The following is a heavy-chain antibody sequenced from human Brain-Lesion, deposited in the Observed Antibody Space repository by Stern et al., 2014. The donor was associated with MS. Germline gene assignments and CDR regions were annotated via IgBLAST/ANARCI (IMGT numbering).Heavy chain of an antibody. Sequence: VQLVESGPGLVKPSQTLSLSCTVSGGSISSGGYYWSWIRQPAGKGLEWIGRIFYSGSTTYNPSLKSRFTISIDPPKTQFSRRLNSMTAADTAVYYCARGRVVPGFQYYATDVWGQGTTVIVSS. V-gene: IGHV4-61*02. CDR1: GGSISSGGYY. CDR3: ARGRVVPGFQYYATDV. CDR2: IFYSGST. J-gene: IGHJ6*02. D-gene: IGHD2-2*01.